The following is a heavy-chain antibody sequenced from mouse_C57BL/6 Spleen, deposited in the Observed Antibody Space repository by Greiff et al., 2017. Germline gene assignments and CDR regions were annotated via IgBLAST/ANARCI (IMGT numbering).Heavy chain of an antibody. CDR1: GYAFSSYW. V-gene: IGHV1-80*01. D-gene: IGHD2-4*01. CDR3: ARPLYYDYDEGYAVGC. J-gene: IGHJ4*01. CDR2: IYPGDGDT. Sequence: QVQLQQSGAELVKPGASVKISCKASGYAFSSYWMNWVKQRPGKGLEWIGQIYPGDGDTNYNGKFKGKATLTADKSSSTAYMQLSSLTSEDSAVYFCARPLYYDYDEGYAVGCWGQGTSVTVAS.